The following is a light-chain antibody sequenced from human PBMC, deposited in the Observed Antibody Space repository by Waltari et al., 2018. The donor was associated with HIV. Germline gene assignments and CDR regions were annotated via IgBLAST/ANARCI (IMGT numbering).Light chain of an antibody. J-gene: IGKJ4*01. CDR3: QQYYTLPPT. Sequence: DIVMTQSPDSLTVSLGERATISCRSSRTVFYNSNTLNYLAWYQQKPRQSPKVLSYRASTRAFGVSDRFTGSGSGTNFSLTISGLQADDLAVYYCQQYYTLPPTFGGGTKVEIK. CDR2: RAS. V-gene: IGKV4-1*01. CDR1: RTVFYNSNTLNY.